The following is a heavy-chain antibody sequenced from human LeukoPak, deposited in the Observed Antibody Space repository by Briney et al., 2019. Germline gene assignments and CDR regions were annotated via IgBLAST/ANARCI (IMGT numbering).Heavy chain of an antibody. Sequence: SETLSLTCTVSGGSISSYYWSWIRQPPGKGLEWIGYIYYSGSTNYNPSLKSRVTISVDTSKNQLSLKLSSVTAADTAVYYCARAFGYSSSWYEYNWFDPWGQGTLVTVSS. D-gene: IGHD6-13*01. V-gene: IGHV4-59*01. J-gene: IGHJ5*02. CDR1: GGSISSYY. CDR2: IYYSGST. CDR3: ARAFGYSSSWYEYNWFDP.